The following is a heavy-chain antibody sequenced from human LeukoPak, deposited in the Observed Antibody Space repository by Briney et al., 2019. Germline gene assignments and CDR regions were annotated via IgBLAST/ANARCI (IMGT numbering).Heavy chain of an antibody. Sequence: GGSLRHSCAASGFHLSSYSMKWVRQAPGKGLEWVSYISSSSSTIYYADSVKGRFTISRDNAKNSPYLQMNSLRAEDTAVYYCARALKLLWFGESYYFDYWGQGTLVTVSS. CDR1: GFHLSSYS. D-gene: IGHD3-10*01. CDR2: ISSSSSTI. V-gene: IGHV3-48*04. CDR3: ARALKLLWFGESYYFDY. J-gene: IGHJ4*02.